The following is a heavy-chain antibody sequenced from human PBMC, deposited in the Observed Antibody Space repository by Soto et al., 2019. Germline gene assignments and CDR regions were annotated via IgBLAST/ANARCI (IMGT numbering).Heavy chain of an antibody. J-gene: IGHJ6*02. Sequence: SETLSHTCAVSGGSISSSNWWSWVRQPPGKGLEWIGEIYHSGSTNYNPSLKSRVTISVDKTKNQFSLKLSSVTAADTAVYYCARSPDSSGYYPRWYYYGMDVWGQGTTVTVSS. D-gene: IGHD3-22*01. CDR1: GGSISSSNW. CDR2: IYHSGST. CDR3: ARSPDSSGYYPRWYYYGMDV. V-gene: IGHV4-4*02.